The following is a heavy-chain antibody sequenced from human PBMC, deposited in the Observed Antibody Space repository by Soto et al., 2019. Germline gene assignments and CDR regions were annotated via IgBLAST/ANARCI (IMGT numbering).Heavy chain of an antibody. CDR3: ANYPTTATSDY. D-gene: IGHD4-17*01. CDR2: IYYSGST. J-gene: IGHJ4*02. CDR1: GGNIRGYY. V-gene: IGHV4-59*01. Sequence: SETLSLTCTVSGGNIRGYYWTWIRQPPGKGLEWIGYIYYSGSTNYNPSLKSRVTISVDTSKNQFSLRLTSVTAADTAVYYCANYPTTATSDYWGQGSLVTVSS.